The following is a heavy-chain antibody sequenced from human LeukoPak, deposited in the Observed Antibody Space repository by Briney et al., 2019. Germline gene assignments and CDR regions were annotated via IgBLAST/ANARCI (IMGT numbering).Heavy chain of an antibody. D-gene: IGHD3-22*01. CDR2: IYYSGST. CDR1: GGSISSYY. Sequence: KPSETLSLTCTVSGGSISSYYWNWIRQPPGKGLEWIGYIYYSGSTNYNPSLKSRVTISVDTSKNQSSLKLSSVTAALTAVYYCARGADSSGYYSIFYFDYWGQGTLVTVSS. CDR3: ARGADSSGYYSIFYFDY. V-gene: IGHV4-59*01. J-gene: IGHJ4*02.